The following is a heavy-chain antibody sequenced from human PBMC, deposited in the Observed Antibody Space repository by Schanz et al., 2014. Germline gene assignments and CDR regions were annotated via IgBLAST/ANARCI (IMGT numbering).Heavy chain of an antibody. D-gene: IGHD2-2*01. CDR1: GFTFSTYA. J-gene: IGHJ6*02. Sequence: VQLVESGGGLVQPGGSLRLSCATSGFTFSTYAMSWVRQAPGKGLEWVAVIWYDANNKYYADSVKGRFTISRDNSKNILYLQMNSLRAEDTAVYYCAKERVPDSMNYYGMDVWGQGTTVTVAS. CDR2: IWYDANNK. V-gene: IGHV3-33*06. CDR3: AKERVPDSMNYYGMDV.